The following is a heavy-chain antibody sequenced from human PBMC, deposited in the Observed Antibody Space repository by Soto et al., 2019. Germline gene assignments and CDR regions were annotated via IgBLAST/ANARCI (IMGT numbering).Heavy chain of an antibody. Sequence: QVQLQESGSGLLKPSQTLSLDCSVSGDYLRRGVHHWSWLRKTPGKGLQLIGYIDTNGDTHYDPSLRNRLNMSIVTTESRFSLKVTSVTAADTAVYYCARGTVYYCPNDKCGFFFDHWGQGALVTVTS. V-gene: IGHV4-31*03. CDR1: GDYLRRGVHH. CDR3: ARGTVYYCPNDKCGFFFDH. J-gene: IGHJ4*02. CDR2: IDTNGDT. D-gene: IGHD2-8*01.